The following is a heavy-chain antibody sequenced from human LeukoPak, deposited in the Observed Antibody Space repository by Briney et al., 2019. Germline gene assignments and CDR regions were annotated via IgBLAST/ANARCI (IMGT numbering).Heavy chain of an antibody. V-gene: IGHV1-18*04. CDR3: ARDGYYDILTGYYDPKFDY. CDR1: GYTFTSYG. J-gene: IGHJ4*02. D-gene: IGHD3-9*01. CDR2: ISAYNGNT. Sequence: ASVKVSCKASGYTFTSYGISWVRQAPGQGLEWMGWISAYNGNTNYAQKLQDRVTMTTDTSTSTAYMELRSLRSDDTAVYYCARDGYYDILTGYYDPKFDYWGQGTLVTVSS.